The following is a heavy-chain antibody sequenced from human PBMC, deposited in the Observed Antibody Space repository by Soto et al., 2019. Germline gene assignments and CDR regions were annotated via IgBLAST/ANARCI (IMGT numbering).Heavy chain of an antibody. CDR1: GFTVSSYG. CDR3: ARDGPPTESYYYYYGMDV. V-gene: IGHV3-30*03. Sequence: PGGSLSLSCSASGFTVSSYGIHLVRHAPANGLFLVAVISYDGSKKYYADSVKGRFTISRDNSKNTLYLQMNSLRAEDTAVYYCARDGPPTESYYYYYGMDVWGQGTTVTFSS. CDR2: ISYDGSKK. J-gene: IGHJ6*02.